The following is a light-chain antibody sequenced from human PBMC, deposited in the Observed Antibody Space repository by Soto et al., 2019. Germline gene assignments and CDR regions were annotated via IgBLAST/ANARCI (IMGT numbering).Light chain of an antibody. J-gene: IGKJ4*01. CDR3: QQSSNWPLT. CDR1: QSVSSC. Sequence: EIVLTQSPATLSLSPGERATLSCRASQSVSSCLAWYQQKPGQAPRLLIYDASNRATGIPARFSGSGSGTDFKLTISSLEPEDFAVYYCQQSSNWPLTFGGGTKVEIK. CDR2: DAS. V-gene: IGKV3-11*01.